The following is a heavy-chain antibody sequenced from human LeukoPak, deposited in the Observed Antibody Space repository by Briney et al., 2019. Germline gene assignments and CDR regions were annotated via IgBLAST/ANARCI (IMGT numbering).Heavy chain of an antibody. CDR2: IRSDGSNK. CDR3: ARDTRQVAGDY. D-gene: IGHD6-19*01. V-gene: IGHV3-30*02. J-gene: IGHJ4*02. Sequence: GGSLRLSCAASGFTFSYYGIHWVRQAPGKGLDWVAFIRSDGSNKYYADSVKGRFTISRDNSKNTLYLQMNSLRAEDTAVYYCARDTRQVAGDYWGQGTLVTVSS. CDR1: GFTFSYYG.